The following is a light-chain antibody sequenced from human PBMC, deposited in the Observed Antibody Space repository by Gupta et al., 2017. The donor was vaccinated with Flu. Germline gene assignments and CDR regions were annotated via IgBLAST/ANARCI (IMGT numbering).Light chain of an antibody. CDR3: QQYYSTPLT. Sequence: DIVMTQSPASLAVPLGERATINCKSSQSVLFTSNNKNYLAWYQQKPGQPPKLLIYWASTRESGVPDRFSGSGSGTDFTLTISGLQAEDVAVYYCQQYYSTPLTFGGGTKVEIK. V-gene: IGKV4-1*01. J-gene: IGKJ4*01. CDR2: WAS. CDR1: QSVLFTSNNKNY.